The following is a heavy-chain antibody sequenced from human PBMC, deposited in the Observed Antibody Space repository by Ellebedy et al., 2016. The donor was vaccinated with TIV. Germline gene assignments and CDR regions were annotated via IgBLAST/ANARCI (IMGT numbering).Heavy chain of an antibody. CDR2: IYTSGTTM. J-gene: IGHJ6*02. CDR1: GFTFSNYA. D-gene: IGHD3-10*01. CDR3: ARDRTGDYGSDV. V-gene: IGHV3-48*03. Sequence: GESLKISCAASGFTFSNYAMNWVRQAPGKGLEWVSYIYTSGTTMYYADSVKGRFTISRDNAKNSLYLQMNSLRAEDTAVYYCARDRTGDYGSDVWGQGTTVTVSS.